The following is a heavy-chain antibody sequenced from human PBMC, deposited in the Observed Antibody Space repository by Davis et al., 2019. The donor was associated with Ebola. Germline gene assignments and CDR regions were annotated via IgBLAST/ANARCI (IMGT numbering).Heavy chain of an antibody. CDR1: GFTFSSYA. CDR3: ARPLYYYDSSGYSYYFDY. J-gene: IGHJ4*02. Sequence: GESLKISCAASGFTFSSYAMHWVRQAPGKGLEWVAVISYDGSNKYYADSVKGRFTISRDNSKNTLYLQMNSLRAEDTAVYYCARPLYYYDSSGYSYYFDYWGQGTLVTVSS. CDR2: ISYDGSNK. D-gene: IGHD3-22*01. V-gene: IGHV3-30-3*01.